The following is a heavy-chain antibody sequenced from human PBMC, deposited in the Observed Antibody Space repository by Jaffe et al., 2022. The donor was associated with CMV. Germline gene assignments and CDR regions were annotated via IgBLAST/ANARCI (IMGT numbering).Heavy chain of an antibody. V-gene: IGHV4-59*08. CDR1: GGSISSYY. CDR2: IYYSGST. D-gene: IGHD3-3*01. Sequence: QVQLQESGPGLVKPSETLSLTCTVSGGSISSYYWSWIRQPPGKGLEWIGYIYYSGSTNYNPSLKSRVTISVDTSKNQFSLKLSSVTAADTAVYYCARLYSPYDFWSGYLTQYYYYYMDVWGKGTTVTVSS. CDR3: ARLYSPYDFWSGYLTQYYYYYMDV. J-gene: IGHJ6*03.